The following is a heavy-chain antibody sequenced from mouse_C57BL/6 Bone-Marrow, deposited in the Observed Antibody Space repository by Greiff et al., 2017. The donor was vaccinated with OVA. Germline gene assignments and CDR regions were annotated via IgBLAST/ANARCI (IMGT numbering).Heavy chain of an antibody. D-gene: IGHD1-1*01. CDR3: ARDADYGSSYGGFAY. V-gene: IGHV7-1*01. Sequence: EVMLVESGGGLVQSGRSLRLSCATSGFTFSDFYMEWVRQAPGKGLEWIAASRNKANDYTTEYSASVKGRFIVSRDTSQSILYLQMNALRAEDTAIYYCARDADYGSSYGGFAYWGQGTLVTVSA. CDR1: GFTFSDFY. J-gene: IGHJ3*01. CDR2: SRNKANDYTT.